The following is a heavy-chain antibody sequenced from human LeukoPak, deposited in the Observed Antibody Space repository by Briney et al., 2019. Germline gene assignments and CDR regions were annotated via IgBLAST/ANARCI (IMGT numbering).Heavy chain of an antibody. D-gene: IGHD5-24*01. V-gene: IGHV3-72*01. CDR2: TRNKANSYTT. CDR1: GFTFSDHY. CDR3: ARDQARGRWLQRARGYCFDY. J-gene: IGHJ4*02. Sequence: GGSLRLSCAASGFTFSDHYMDWVRQAPGKGLEWVGRTRNKANSYTTVYAASVKGRFTISRDESENSLLLQMNSLKTEDTAVYYCARDQARGRWLQRARGYCFDYWGQGTLVTVSS.